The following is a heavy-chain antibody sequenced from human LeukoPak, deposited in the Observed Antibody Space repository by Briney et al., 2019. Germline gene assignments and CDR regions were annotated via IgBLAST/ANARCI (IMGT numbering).Heavy chain of an antibody. Sequence: GGSLRLSCAASGSTFSSYSMNWVRQAPGKGLEWVSSISSSSSYIYSADSVKGRFTISRDNAKNSLYLQMNSLRVEDTAVYYCAGVDAAMPDAFDIWGQGTTVTVSS. V-gene: IGHV3-21*01. CDR1: GSTFSSYS. J-gene: IGHJ3*02. CDR3: AGVDAAMPDAFDI. D-gene: IGHD5-18*01. CDR2: ISSSSSYI.